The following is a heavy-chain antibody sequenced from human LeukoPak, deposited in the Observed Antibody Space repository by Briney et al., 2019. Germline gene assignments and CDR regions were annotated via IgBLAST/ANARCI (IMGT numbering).Heavy chain of an antibody. CDR2: ISPHNGGT. J-gene: IGHJ3*02. V-gene: IGHV1-2*02. CDR1: GYTFTGYY. D-gene: IGHD2-21*01. Sequence: VASVKVSCKASGYTFTGYYIHWVRQAPGQGLEWMGWISPHNGGTNYAQKFPGRVTMTRDTSISTAYMDLSGLRSDDTAVYYCARRQGNSLGAFDIWGQGTMITVSS. CDR3: ARRQGNSLGAFDI.